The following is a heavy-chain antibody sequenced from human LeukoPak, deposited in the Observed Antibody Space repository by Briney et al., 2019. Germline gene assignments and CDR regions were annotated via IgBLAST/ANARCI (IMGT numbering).Heavy chain of an antibody. Sequence: GGSLRLSCAASGFTFSNAWMIWVRQAPGKGLEWVSTINDRGIATYYADSVKGRFTISRDNSKNTLSLQVSSLRAEDTAIYYCAKGLKTAVGPYKGYHYYMDVWGKGTTVTVSS. CDR2: INDRGIAT. CDR1: GFTFSNAW. CDR3: AKGLKTAVGPYKGYHYYMDV. D-gene: IGHD5-18*01. J-gene: IGHJ6*03. V-gene: IGHV3-23*01.